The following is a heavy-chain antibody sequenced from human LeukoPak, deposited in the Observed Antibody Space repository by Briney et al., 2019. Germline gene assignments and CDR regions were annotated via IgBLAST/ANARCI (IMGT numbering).Heavy chain of an antibody. CDR1: GFSLSTSGVG. J-gene: IGHJ4*02. D-gene: IGHD2/OR15-2a*01. CDR2: IYWNDDK. CDR3: AHRPPFPDY. V-gene: IGHV2-5*01. Sequence: SGPTLVKPTQTLTLACTFSGFSLSTSGVGVGWIRQPPGRALEWLALIYWNDDKRHSPSLKSRLTITKDTSKNQVVLTMTNMDPVDTATYYCAHRPPFPDYWGQGTLVTVSS.